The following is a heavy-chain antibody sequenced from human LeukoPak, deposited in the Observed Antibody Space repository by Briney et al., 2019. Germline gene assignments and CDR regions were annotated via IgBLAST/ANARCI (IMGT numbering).Heavy chain of an antibody. V-gene: IGHV1-46*01. D-gene: IGHD3-22*01. CDR1: GYTFTSYY. Sequence: GASVKVSCKASGYTFTSYYMHWVRQASGQGLEWMGIINPSGGSTSYAQKFQGRVTMTRDMSTSTVYMELSSLRSEDTAVYYCARPTYDSSDYEYFQHWGQGTLVTVSS. CDR2: INPSGGST. CDR3: ARPTYDSSDYEYFQH. J-gene: IGHJ1*01.